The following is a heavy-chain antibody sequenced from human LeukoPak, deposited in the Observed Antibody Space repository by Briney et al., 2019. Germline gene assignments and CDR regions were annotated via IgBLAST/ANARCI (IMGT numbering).Heavy chain of an antibody. Sequence: SQTLSLTCTVSGGSISSGGYYWSWIRQHPGKXXXXXGYIYYSGSTYYNPSLKSRVTISVDTSKNQFSLKLSSVTAADTAVYYCARVLAAQSDAYGMDVWGQGTTVTVSS. CDR1: GGSISSGGYY. CDR3: ARVLAAQSDAYGMDV. J-gene: IGHJ6*02. D-gene: IGHD6-6*01. V-gene: IGHV4-31*03. CDR2: IYYSGST.